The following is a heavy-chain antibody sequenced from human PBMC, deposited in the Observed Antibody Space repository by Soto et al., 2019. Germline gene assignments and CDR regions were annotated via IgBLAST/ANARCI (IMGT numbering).Heavy chain of an antibody. V-gene: IGHV1-3*01. CDR1: GYTFVDYA. J-gene: IGHJ5*02. D-gene: IGHD3-22*01. CDR2: MNPNTGNI. Sequence: ASVKVSCKASGYTFVDYALHWVRQAPGQGPEWVGWMNPNTGNIKYSHKFEDRVSISRDTATSTAYMELRGLRSEDTAVYFCTREAVVAENWFDPWGQGTLVTVSS. CDR3: TREAVVAENWFDP.